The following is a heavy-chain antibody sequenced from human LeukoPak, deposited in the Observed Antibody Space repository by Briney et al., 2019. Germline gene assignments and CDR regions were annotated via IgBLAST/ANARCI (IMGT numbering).Heavy chain of an antibody. CDR1: GYSISSGYY. CDR2: IYHSGST. D-gene: IGHD2-2*01. Sequence: PSETLSLTCAVSGYSISSGYYWGWIRQPPGKGLEWIGSIYHSGSTYYNPSLRSRVTISVDTSKNQFSLKLSSVTAADTAVYYCARRDIVVVPAAKDSFGIWGQRTMVTVSS. V-gene: IGHV4-38-2*01. J-gene: IGHJ3*02. CDR3: ARRDIVVVPAAKDSFGI.